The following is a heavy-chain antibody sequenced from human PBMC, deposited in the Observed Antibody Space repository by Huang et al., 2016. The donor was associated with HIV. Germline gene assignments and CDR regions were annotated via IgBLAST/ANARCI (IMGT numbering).Heavy chain of an antibody. J-gene: IGHJ2*01. CDR2: IYSGCST. D-gene: IGHD5-12*01. CDR1: GFTVSGNY. V-gene: IGHV3-53*01. Sequence: EVQLVESGGGLIQFGGSLRLSCAASGFTVSGNYMSWVRQAPGKGLEWVSVIYSGCSTYYADAVKGRFTSSRDKSKNTLYRQMNSLRAEDTAVYYCARKGGGWLQFWGYWYFDLWGRGTLVTVSS. CDR3: ARKGGGWLQFWGYWYFDL.